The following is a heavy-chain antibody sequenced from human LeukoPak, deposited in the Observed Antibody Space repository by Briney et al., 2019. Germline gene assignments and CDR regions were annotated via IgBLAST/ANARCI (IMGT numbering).Heavy chain of an antibody. CDR3: AREPVNWNLDY. V-gene: IGHV3-21*01. CDR2: ISSSSSYI. CDR1: GFTFSSYN. J-gene: IGHJ4*02. D-gene: IGHD1-20*01. Sequence: GGSLRLSCAASGFTFSSYNMNWVRQAPGKGLEWVSSISSSSSYIYYADSVKGRFTISRDNAKNSLYLQMNSLRAEDTAVYYCAREPVNWNLDYWGQGTLVTVSS.